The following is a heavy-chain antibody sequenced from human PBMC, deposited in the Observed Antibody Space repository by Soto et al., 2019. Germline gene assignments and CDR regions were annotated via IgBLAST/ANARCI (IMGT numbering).Heavy chain of an antibody. V-gene: IGHV4-59*01. Sequence: PSETLSLTCTVSGVSISDYYWSWIRQSPGKGLESIGYMYYSGRTNYNPSLKSRVTISVDTSKNQFSLRLISVTAADTAVYYCASTLDSVMISPYGYPQLSFDDWGRGTLVTVSS. J-gene: IGHJ4*02. CDR1: GVSISDYY. CDR3: ASTLDSVMISPYGYPQLSFDD. D-gene: IGHD5-18*01. CDR2: MYYSGRT.